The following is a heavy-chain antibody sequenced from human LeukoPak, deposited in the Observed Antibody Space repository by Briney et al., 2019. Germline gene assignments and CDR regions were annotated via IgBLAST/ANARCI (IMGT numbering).Heavy chain of an antibody. CDR1: GGTFSSYA. CDR2: IIPIFGTA. V-gene: IGHV1-69*13. D-gene: IGHD3-3*01. CDR3: ARVVFGSSPTFDYYYYYMDV. Sequence: SVKVSCKASGGTFSSYAISWVRQAPGQGLEWMGGIIPIFGTANYAQKFQGRVTITADESTSTAYMELSSLRSEDTAVYYCARVVFGSSPTFDYYYYYMDVWGKGTTVTISS. J-gene: IGHJ6*03.